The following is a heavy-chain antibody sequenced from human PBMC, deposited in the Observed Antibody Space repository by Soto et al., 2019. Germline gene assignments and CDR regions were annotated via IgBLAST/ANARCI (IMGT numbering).Heavy chain of an antibody. CDR2: IYYSGST. V-gene: IGHV4-31*03. D-gene: IGHD7-27*01. Sequence: SETLSLTCTVSGGSISSGGYYWSWIRQHPGKGLEWIGYIYYSGSTYYNPSLKSRVTISVDTSKNQSSLKLSSVTAADTAVYYCARDRSGHFDYWGQGTLVSVSS. CDR3: ARDRSGHFDY. J-gene: IGHJ4*02. CDR1: GGSISSGGYY.